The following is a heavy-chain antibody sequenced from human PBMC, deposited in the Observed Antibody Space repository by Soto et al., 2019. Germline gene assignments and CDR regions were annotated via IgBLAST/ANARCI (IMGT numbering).Heavy chain of an antibody. CDR2: INPFDGSR. CDR3: SRVDPGETSPFDH. D-gene: IGHD3-10*01. Sequence: QVQLVQSGAEVKKPGASVKVSCKASGYIFTSYYIHWVRQAPGQGLEWMGWINPFDGSRMFAQSFKGRVTMTRDTSTSTVYMEVSSLRSEDTAVYYCSRVDPGETSPFDHWGQGTLVTVSS. CDR1: GYIFTSYY. V-gene: IGHV1-46*03. J-gene: IGHJ4*02.